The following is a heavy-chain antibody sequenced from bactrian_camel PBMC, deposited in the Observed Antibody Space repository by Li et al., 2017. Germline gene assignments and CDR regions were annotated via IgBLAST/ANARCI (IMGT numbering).Heavy chain of an antibody. CDR2: IYWRTGNT. J-gene: IGHJ4*01. V-gene: IGHV3-3*01. D-gene: IGHD1*01. Sequence: HVQLVESGGGSVPAGGSLRLSCAASGDTQSRSCLAWYRQAPGKEREGVAAIYWRTGNTYYADSVNGRFAISHDRANSTLHLRMDSLKPEDTALYYCAAGERIDSSAVCRGVIDWGQGTQVTVS. CDR3: AAGERIDSSAVCRGVID. CDR1: GDTQSRSC.